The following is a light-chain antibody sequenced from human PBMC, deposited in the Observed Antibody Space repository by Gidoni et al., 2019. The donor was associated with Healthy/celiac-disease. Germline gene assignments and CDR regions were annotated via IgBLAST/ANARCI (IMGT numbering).Light chain of an antibody. Sequence: DIVLTQSPATLSLSPGERATLSCRASQSVSSYLAWYQQKPGQAPRLLIYDASNRATGIPARCSGSGSGTDFTLTISSLEPEDFAVYYCQQRRNWPLTFGGGTKVEIK. V-gene: IGKV3-11*01. J-gene: IGKJ4*01. CDR3: QQRRNWPLT. CDR2: DAS. CDR1: QSVSSY.